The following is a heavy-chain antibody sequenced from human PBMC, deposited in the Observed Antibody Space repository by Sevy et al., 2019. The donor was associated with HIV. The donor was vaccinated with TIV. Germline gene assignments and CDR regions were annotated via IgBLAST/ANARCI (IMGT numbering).Heavy chain of an antibody. D-gene: IGHD7-27*01. CDR3: DREQVTGAKPDYLDY. CDR1: GFTFSNYW. Sequence: GGSLRLSCAVSGFTFSNYWMSWVRQAPGKGLECVANINQDGGEKYYLGSVKGRFFVSRDNAKNSLNLQLDSLRAEDTAADYCDREQVTGAKPDYLDYWGQGTLVTVSS. V-gene: IGHV3-7*01. J-gene: IGHJ4*02. CDR2: INQDGGEK.